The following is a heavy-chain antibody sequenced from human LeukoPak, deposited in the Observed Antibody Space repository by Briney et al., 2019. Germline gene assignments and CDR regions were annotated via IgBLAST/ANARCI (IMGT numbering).Heavy chain of an antibody. CDR1: GGSISSYY. CDR3: AREGIAAAGTIDY. D-gene: IGHD6-13*01. V-gene: IGHV4-59*12. CDR2: IYYSGIT. Sequence: SETLSLTCSVSGGSISSYYWSWIRQPPGKGLEWIGFIYYSGITNSNPSLKSRVTMSVDTSKNQFSLKLSSVTAADTAVYYCAREGIAAAGTIDYWGQGTLVTVSS. J-gene: IGHJ4*02.